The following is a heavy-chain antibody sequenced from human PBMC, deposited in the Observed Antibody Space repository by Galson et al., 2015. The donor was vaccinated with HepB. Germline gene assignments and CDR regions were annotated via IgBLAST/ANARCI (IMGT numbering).Heavy chain of an antibody. J-gene: IGHJ5*02. CDR2: IYYSGST. Sequence: LSLTCTVSGGSISSSSYYWGWIRQPPGKGLEWIGSIYYSGSTYYNPSLKSRVTISVDTSKNQFSLKLSSVTAADTAVYYCASKWFGEENWFDPWGQGTLVTVSS. CDR1: GGSISSSSYY. V-gene: IGHV4-39*07. CDR3: ASKWFGEENWFDP. D-gene: IGHD3-10*01.